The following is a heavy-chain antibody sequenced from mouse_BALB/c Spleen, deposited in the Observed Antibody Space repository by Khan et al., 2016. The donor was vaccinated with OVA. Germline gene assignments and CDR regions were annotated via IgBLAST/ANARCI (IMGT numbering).Heavy chain of an antibody. CDR2: ISSGGSYT. CDR1: GFTFSNYA. D-gene: IGHD1-1*01. Sequence: EVELVESGGGLVKPGGSLKLSCAASGFTFSNYAMSWVRQTPEKRLEWVATISSGGSYTYYPDSVQGRFTISRDIAKNTLSLHMCSLRSEDTAIYDWARELVATVVATPFAYGGRGTLVTVSA. V-gene: IGHV5-9-3*01. J-gene: IGHJ3*01. CDR3: ARELVATVVATPFAY.